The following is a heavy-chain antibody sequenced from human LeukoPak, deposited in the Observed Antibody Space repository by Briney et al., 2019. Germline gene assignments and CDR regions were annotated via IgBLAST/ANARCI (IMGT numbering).Heavy chain of an antibody. CDR2: ISGSSHYI. V-gene: IGHV3-21*04. J-gene: IGHJ4*02. CDR1: GFTFTSYS. D-gene: IGHD3-10*01. Sequence: GGSLRLSCAASGFTFTSYSIHWVRQAPGKGLEWVSSISGSSHYIYYADSVKGRFTISRDNAKNSLYLQMNSLRAEDTALDYCAREGYGSGNHPFDCWGQGTLVTVSS. CDR3: AREGYGSGNHPFDC.